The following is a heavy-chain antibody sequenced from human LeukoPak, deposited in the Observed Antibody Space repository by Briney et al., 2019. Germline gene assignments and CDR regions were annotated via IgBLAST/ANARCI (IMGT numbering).Heavy chain of an antibody. V-gene: IGHV3-66*01. Sequence: PGGSLRLSCAASGFTVSSNYMSWVRQAPGKGLEWVSVLYSGGSTYYADSVKGRFTISRDNSKNTLYLQMSSLRAEDTAVYYCARDPGDTTLVTGAFDIWGQGTMVTVSS. CDR2: LYSGGST. D-gene: IGHD5-18*01. CDR1: GFTVSSNY. CDR3: ARDPGDTTLVTGAFDI. J-gene: IGHJ3*02.